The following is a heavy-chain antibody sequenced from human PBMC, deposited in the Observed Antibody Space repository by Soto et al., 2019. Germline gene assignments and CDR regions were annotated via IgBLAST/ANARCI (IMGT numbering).Heavy chain of an antibody. CDR2: IWYDGSTK. CDR3: ARGGANWGSGSGGMDV. CDR1: GFTFSNYG. V-gene: IGHV3-33*01. D-gene: IGHD6-25*01. Sequence: QVQLVESGGGVVQPGRSLRLSCAASGFTFSNYGKHWVRQAPGKGLEWVAVIWYDGSTKYYTDSVKGRFTISRDNSKNTLYLQMNNPRAEDTAVYYCARGGANWGSGSGGMDVWGQGTTVTVSS. J-gene: IGHJ6*02.